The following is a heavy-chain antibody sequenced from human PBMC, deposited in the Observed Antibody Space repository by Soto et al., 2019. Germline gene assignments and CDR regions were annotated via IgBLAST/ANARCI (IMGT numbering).Heavy chain of an antibody. CDR1: GYTFTGYY. V-gene: IGHV1-2*02. D-gene: IGHD3-16*02. Sequence: ASVKVSCKASGYTFTGYYMHWVLQAPGQGLEWMGWINPNSGGTNYAQKFQGRVTMTRDTSISTAYMELSRLRSDDTAVYYCARDSVRGIRRPYYYYYGMDVWGQGTTVTVSS. CDR2: INPNSGGT. J-gene: IGHJ6*02. CDR3: ARDSVRGIRRPYYYYYGMDV.